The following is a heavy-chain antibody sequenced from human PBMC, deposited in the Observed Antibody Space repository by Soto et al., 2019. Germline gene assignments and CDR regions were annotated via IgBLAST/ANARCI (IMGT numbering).Heavy chain of an antibody. J-gene: IGHJ6*03. Sequence: QVQLQQWGAGLLKPSETLSLTCAVYGGSFSGYYWSWIRQPPGKGLEWIGEINHSGSTNYNPSLKSRVTISLDTSKNQFSLKLSSVTAADTAVYYCARGYQDSSSSIRGYYYYMDVWGKGTTVTVSS. CDR3: ARGYQDSSSSIRGYYYYMDV. D-gene: IGHD6-6*01. V-gene: IGHV4-34*01. CDR1: GGSFSGYY. CDR2: INHSGST.